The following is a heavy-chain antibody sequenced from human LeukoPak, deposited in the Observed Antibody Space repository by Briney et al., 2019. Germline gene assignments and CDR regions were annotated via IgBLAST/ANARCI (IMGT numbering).Heavy chain of an antibody. Sequence: GGSLRLSCAASGFSFSSYNMNWVRQAPGKGLEWVSSISSSSSYMYYADSVKGRFTISRDNAKNSLYLQMNSLRAEDTAVYYCARSYSSGWYPGYWGQGTLVAVSS. J-gene: IGHJ4*02. CDR3: ARSYSSGWYPGY. CDR1: GFSFSSYN. V-gene: IGHV3-21*01. CDR2: ISSSSSYM. D-gene: IGHD6-19*01.